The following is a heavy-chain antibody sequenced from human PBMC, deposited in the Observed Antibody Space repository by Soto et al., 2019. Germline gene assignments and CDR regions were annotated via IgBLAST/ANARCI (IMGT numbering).Heavy chain of an antibody. CDR3: AREGFVLLWFGELPGGMDV. Sequence: ASVKVSCKASGYTFTGYAMHWVRQAPGQRLEWMGWINAGNGNTKYSQKFQGRVTITRDTSASTAYMELSSLRSEDTAVYYCAREGFVLLWFGELPGGMDVWGQGTTVTVS. V-gene: IGHV1-3*01. CDR2: INAGNGNT. D-gene: IGHD3-10*01. CDR1: GYTFTGYA. J-gene: IGHJ6*02.